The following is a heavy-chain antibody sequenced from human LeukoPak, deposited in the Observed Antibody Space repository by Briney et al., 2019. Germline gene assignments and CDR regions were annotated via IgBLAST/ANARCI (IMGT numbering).Heavy chain of an antibody. D-gene: IGHD2-15*01. CDR3: AKRYCSGGSCYSPYYYGMDV. CDR2: ISGSGGST. CDR1: GFTVSSNY. Sequence: PGGSLRLSCAASGFTVSSNYMSWVRQAPGKGLEWVSAISGSGGSTYYADSVKGRFTISRDNSKNTLYLQMNSLRAEDTAVYYCAKRYCSGGSCYSPYYYGMDVWGKGTTVTVSS. V-gene: IGHV3-23*01. J-gene: IGHJ6*04.